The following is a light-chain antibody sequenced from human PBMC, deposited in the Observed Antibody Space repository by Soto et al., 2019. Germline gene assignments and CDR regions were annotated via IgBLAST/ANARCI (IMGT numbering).Light chain of an antibody. Sequence: DIQLTQSPCSLSASVGDRVTITCPASQSISSYLNWYQQKPGKAPKLLIYAASSLQSGVPSRFSGSGSGPDFALTICSLQPEDFASYFCQQSYSTPYTFGQGTNLEIK. J-gene: IGKJ2*01. CDR2: AAS. CDR1: QSISSY. V-gene: IGKV1-39*01. CDR3: QQSYSTPYT.